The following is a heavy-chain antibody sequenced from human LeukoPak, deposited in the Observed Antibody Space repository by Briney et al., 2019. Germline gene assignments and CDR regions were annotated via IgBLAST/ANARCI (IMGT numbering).Heavy chain of an antibody. CDR2: ITDSGIRT. D-gene: IGHD1-26*01. CDR3: AKGSRGRYDY. Sequence: GGSLRLSCAASGFIFNSYAMAWVRQGPEKGLEWVSSITDSGIRTYYADSVKGRFTISRYNSKKTLFLQMNGLRAEDTAVYYCAKGSRGRYDYWGQGTLVTVSS. J-gene: IGHJ4*02. V-gene: IGHV3-23*01. CDR1: GFIFNSYA.